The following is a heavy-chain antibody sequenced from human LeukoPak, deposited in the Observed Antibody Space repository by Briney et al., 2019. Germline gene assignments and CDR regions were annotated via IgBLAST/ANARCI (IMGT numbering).Heavy chain of an antibody. J-gene: IGHJ4*02. D-gene: IGHD3-10*01. V-gene: IGHV4-39*01. CDR2: IYYSGST. CDR3: ARHQSYGSGTYYAPFDN. CDR1: GGSVSSSSYY. Sequence: PSETLSLTCTVSGGSVSSSSYYWGWIRQPPMKGREWIGSIYYSGSTEYNLSLKSRVTISVDTSRNQFSLKLSSVTAADTAVYYCARHQSYGSGTYYAPFDNWGQGILVTVSS.